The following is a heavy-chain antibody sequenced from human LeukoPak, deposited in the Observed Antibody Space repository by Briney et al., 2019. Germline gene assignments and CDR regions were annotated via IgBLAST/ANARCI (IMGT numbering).Heavy chain of an antibody. Sequence: SVKVSCKASGGTFSSYALSWVRQAPGQGLEWMGGIIPIFGTANYAQKFQGRVTITADESTSTAYMELSSLRSEDTAVYYCARDPGYYYGSGEVWGQGTMVTVSS. D-gene: IGHD3-10*01. J-gene: IGHJ3*01. CDR1: GGTFSSYA. CDR2: IIPIFGTA. V-gene: IGHV1-69*13. CDR3: ARDPGYYYGSGEV.